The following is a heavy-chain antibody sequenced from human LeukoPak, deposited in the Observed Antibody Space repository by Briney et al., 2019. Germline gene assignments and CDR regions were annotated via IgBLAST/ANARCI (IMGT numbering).Heavy chain of an antibody. J-gene: IGHJ3*02. V-gene: IGHV5-51*01. CDR3: ARHHYYDSSGYYYVKKAEAGFPVADAFDI. CDR1: GYSFTSYW. Sequence: GESLKISCKGSGYSFTSYWTGWVRQMPGKGLEWMGIIYPGDSDTRYSPSFQGQVTISADKSISTAYLQWSSLKASDTAMYYCARHHYYDSSGYYYVKKAEAGFPVADAFDIWGQGTMVTVSS. CDR2: IYPGDSDT. D-gene: IGHD3-22*01.